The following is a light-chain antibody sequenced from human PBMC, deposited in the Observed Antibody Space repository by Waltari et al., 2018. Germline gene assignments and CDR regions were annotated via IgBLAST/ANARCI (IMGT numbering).Light chain of an antibody. CDR1: QNVRRDY. Sequence: DSLLPQSPGTLSLTPGERDTLPSRASQNVRRDYLAWYQHKPGQAPRLLIFGASRRATGIPERFSGTGSGTDFTLTISRLEPEDFALYYCQHYGSSLWTFGQGTKVEIK. V-gene: IGKV3-20*01. CDR3: QHYGSSLWT. J-gene: IGKJ1*01. CDR2: GAS.